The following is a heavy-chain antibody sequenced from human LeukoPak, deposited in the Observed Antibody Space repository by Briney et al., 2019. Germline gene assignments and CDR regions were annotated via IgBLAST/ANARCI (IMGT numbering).Heavy chain of an antibody. V-gene: IGHV4-34*01. CDR2: INHSGST. Sequence: SETLSLTCAVYGGSFSGYYWSWIRQPPGKGQEWIGEINHSGSTNYNPSLKSRVTISVDTSKNQFSLKLSSVTAADTAVYYCARGGKGRNYYYYYGMDVWGQGTTVTVSS. CDR1: GGSFSGYY. J-gene: IGHJ6*02. CDR3: ARGGKGRNYYYYYGMDV.